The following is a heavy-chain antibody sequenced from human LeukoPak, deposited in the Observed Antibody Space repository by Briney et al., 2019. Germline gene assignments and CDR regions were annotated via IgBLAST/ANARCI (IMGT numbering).Heavy chain of an antibody. J-gene: IGHJ5*02. V-gene: IGHV4-61*02. CDR2: IYTSGST. CDR1: GGSISSGSYY. D-gene: IGHD3-3*01. CDR3: ARVAVVNPTAYDFWSGYYAGFDP. Sequence: PSETLSLTCTVSGGSISSGSYYWSWIRQPAGKGLEWIGRIYTSGSTNYSPSLKSRVTISVDTSKNQFSLKLSSVTAADTAVYYCARVAVVNPTAYDFWSGYYAGFDPWGQGTLVTVSS.